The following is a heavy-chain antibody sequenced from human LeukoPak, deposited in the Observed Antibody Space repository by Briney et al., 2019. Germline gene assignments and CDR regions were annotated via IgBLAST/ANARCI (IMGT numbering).Heavy chain of an antibody. J-gene: IGHJ4*02. CDR2: IYHSGST. Sequence: SETLSLTCTVSGGSISSGGYYWSWIRQPPGKGLEWIGYIYHSGSTYYNPSLKSRVTISVDRSKNQFSLKLSSVTAADTAVYYCARGGGHYDSSGYPDYWAREPWSPSPQ. D-gene: IGHD3-22*01. CDR1: GGSISSGGYY. CDR3: ARGGGHYDSSGYPDY. V-gene: IGHV4-30-2*01.